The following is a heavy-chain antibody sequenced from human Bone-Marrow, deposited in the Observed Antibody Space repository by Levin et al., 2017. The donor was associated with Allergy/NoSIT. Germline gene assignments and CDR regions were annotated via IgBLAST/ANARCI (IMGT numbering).Heavy chain of an antibody. D-gene: IGHD3-3*02. CDR2: ISFDGSHT. Sequence: GGSLRLSCAASRFTFSNFGMHWVRQAPGKRLEWVAAISFDGSHTYYADSVKGRFTISRDNSRNTLYLQMNSLRAEDTAVYYCATISDYWGRGTLVTVSS. CDR3: ATISDY. J-gene: IGHJ4*02. CDR1: RFTFSNFG. V-gene: IGHV3-30*03.